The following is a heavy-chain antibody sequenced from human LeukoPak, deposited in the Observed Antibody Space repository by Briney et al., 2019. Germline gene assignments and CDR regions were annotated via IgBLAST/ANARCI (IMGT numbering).Heavy chain of an antibody. CDR2: ISAYNGNT. J-gene: IGHJ5*02. Sequence: ASVKVSCKASGYTFTSYGISWVRQATGQGLEWMGWISAYNGNTNYAQKLQGRVTMTTDTSTSTVYMEVRGLRSDDTAMYYCARDVGITVADSFDPWGQGTLVTVSS. D-gene: IGHD6-13*01. CDR1: GYTFTSYG. CDR3: ARDVGITVADSFDP. V-gene: IGHV1-18*01.